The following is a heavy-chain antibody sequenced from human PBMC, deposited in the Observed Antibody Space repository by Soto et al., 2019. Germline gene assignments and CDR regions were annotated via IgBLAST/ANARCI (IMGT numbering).Heavy chain of an antibody. V-gene: IGHV3-7*02. CDR3: ATHPYITSWYC. D-gene: IGHD6-13*01. CDR1: GFTFSSDW. J-gene: IGHJ4*02. CDR2: IKQDGRGK. Sequence: EVNLVESGGGLVQPGGSLSLSCAASGFTFSSDWMTWVRQAPGRGLEWVANIKQDGRGKYYVDSVKGRFTISRDNAKNTQYLQLTILRTDDSALHYCATHPYITSWYCWGQGTLVTVS.